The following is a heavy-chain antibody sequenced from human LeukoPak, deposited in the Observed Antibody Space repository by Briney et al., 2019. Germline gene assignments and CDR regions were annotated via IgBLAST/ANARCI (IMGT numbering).Heavy chain of an antibody. V-gene: IGHV3-53*01. J-gene: IGHJ4*02. Sequence: GGSLTLSCAASGFTVSISYMRWVRQAPGKGLEWVSLIYSADNTHYADSVKGRFSISRDNPKNTLYLQMNSLRAEDTAVYYCARDTLGAYDRNGYYHGYWGQGTLVTVSS. CDR3: ARDTLGAYDRNGYYHGY. D-gene: IGHD3-22*01. CDR1: GFTVSISY. CDR2: IYSADNT.